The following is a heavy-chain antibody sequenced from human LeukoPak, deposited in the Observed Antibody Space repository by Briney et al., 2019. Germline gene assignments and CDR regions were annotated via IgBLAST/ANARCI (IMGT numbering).Heavy chain of an antibody. Sequence: GGSLRLSCAASGFTFSGYWMSWVRQDPGKGLEWVANIKEDGSEKNYVDSVKGRFTISRDNAKNSLYLQMNSLRAEDTAVYYCARSERGNYYYYYMDVWGKGTTVTVSS. CDR2: IKEDGSEK. CDR3: ARSERGNYYYYYMDV. V-gene: IGHV3-7*01. CDR1: GFTFSGYW. D-gene: IGHD3-10*01. J-gene: IGHJ6*03.